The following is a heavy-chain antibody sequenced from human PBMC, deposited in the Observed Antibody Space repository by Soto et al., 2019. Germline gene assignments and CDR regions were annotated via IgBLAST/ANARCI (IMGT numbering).Heavy chain of an antibody. CDR1: GFNFNTYT. CDR2: ISDGSTNK. J-gene: IGHJ4*02. Sequence: QVQLVESGGGVVQPGRSLTVSCAPSGFNFNTYTIHWVRQAPGKGLEWVAVISDGSTNKYYADSVKGRFPISRDDSKNPLSLKMNNLTVGDTAVYYCARARSSGWHYLDLWGQGTLVTVSS. CDR3: ARARSSGWHYLDL. V-gene: IGHV3-30-3*01. D-gene: IGHD6-19*01.